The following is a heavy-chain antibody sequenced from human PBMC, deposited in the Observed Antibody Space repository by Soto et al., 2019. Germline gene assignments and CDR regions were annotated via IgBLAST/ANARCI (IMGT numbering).Heavy chain of an antibody. CDR1: GGSISSGGYY. Sequence: QVQLQESGPGLVKPSQTLSLTCTVSGGSISSGGYYWSWIRQHPGKGLERIGYIYYSGSTYYNPSLKSRVTISVDTSKNQFSLKLSSVTAADTAVYYCARKSGYDPTRQGLPWFDPWGQGTLVTVSS. CDR3: ARKSGYDPTRQGLPWFDP. J-gene: IGHJ5*02. D-gene: IGHD5-12*01. CDR2: IYYSGST. V-gene: IGHV4-31*03.